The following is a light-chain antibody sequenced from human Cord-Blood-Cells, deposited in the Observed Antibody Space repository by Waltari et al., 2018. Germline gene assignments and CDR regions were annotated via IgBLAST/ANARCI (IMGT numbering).Light chain of an antibody. CDR2: GAS. CDR1: QSVSSNY. Sequence: EIVWTQSPGTLSLSPGERATLSCRASQSVSSNYLAWYQQKPGQAPRLLIYGASSRATGIPDRFSGSESGTDFTLTISRLEPEDFAVYYCQQYGSSPRTFGQGTKLEIK. V-gene: IGKV3-20*01. J-gene: IGKJ2*01. CDR3: QQYGSSPRT.